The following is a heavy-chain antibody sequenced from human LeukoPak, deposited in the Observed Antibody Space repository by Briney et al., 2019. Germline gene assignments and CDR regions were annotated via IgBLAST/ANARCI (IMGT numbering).Heavy chain of an antibody. Sequence: GGSLRLSCAASGFTFSSYWMSWVRQAPGKGLEWVAKIKQDGTEKYYVDSVKGRFTISRDNAKNSLYLQMTSLRVEDTAVYYCEKLAKYYYGSETYYFFEHWGQGTPVTASS. CDR3: EKLAKYYYGSETYYFFEH. V-gene: IGHV3-7*01. J-gene: IGHJ4*02. CDR2: IKQDGTEK. D-gene: IGHD3-10*01. CDR1: GFTFSSYW.